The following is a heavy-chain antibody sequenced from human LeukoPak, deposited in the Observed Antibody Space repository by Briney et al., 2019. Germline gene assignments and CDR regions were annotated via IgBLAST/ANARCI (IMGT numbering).Heavy chain of an antibody. V-gene: IGHV4-39*01. CDR1: GGSISSSSYY. CDR2: IYYSGST. CDR3: ARRLGGYGSGSYVDY. Sequence: SETLSLTCTVSGGSISSSSYYWGWIRQPPGTGLEWIGSIYYSGSTYYNPSLKSRVTISVDTSKNQFSLKLSSVTAADTAVYYCARRLGGYGSGSYVDYWGQGTLVTVSS. J-gene: IGHJ4*02. D-gene: IGHD3-10*01.